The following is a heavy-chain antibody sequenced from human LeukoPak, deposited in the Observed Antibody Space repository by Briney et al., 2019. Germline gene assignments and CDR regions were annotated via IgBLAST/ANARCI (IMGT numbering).Heavy chain of an antibody. V-gene: IGHV3-23*01. Sequence: SGGSLRLSCAASGFTFSSYGMSWVRQAPGKGLEWVSAISGSGGSTYYADSVKGRFTISRDNSKNTLYLQMNSLRAEDTAVYYCAKDQVLRGYYRGDVDYWGQGTLVTVSS. J-gene: IGHJ4*02. CDR2: ISGSGGST. CDR3: AKDQVLRGYYRGDVDY. D-gene: IGHD3-22*01. CDR1: GFTFSSYG.